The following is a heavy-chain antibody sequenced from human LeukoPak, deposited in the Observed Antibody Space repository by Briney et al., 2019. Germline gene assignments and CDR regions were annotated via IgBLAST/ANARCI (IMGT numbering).Heavy chain of an antibody. CDR1: GFTFSDYY. CDR3: ARQVRLRAPSFDP. J-gene: IGHJ5*02. Sequence: PGGSLRLSCAASGFTFSDYYMSWIRQAPGKGLEWVSYISSSSYTNSADSVKGRFTISRDNFKNSLYMQMNSLKAEDTAVYYCARQVRLRAPSFDPWGQGTLVTVSS. D-gene: IGHD5-12*01. V-gene: IGHV3-11*06. CDR2: ISSSSYT.